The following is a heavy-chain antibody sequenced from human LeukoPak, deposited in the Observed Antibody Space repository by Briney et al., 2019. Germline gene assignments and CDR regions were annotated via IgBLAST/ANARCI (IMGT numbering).Heavy chain of an antibody. CDR1: GFTFSSYS. D-gene: IGHD3-22*01. V-gene: IGHV3-21*01. CDR2: ISSSSSYI. Sequence: GSLRLSCAASGFTFSSYSMNWVRQAPGKGLEWVSSISSSSSYIYYADSVKGRFTISRDNAKNSLYLQMNSLRAEDTAVYYCARTSDYYDSSGYYYYFDYWGQGTLVTVSS. J-gene: IGHJ4*02. CDR3: ARTSDYYDSSGYYYYFDY.